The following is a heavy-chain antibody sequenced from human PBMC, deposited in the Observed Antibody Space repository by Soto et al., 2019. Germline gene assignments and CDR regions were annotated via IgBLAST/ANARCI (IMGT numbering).Heavy chain of an antibody. CDR3: AGVLRGWFDP. CDR2: ISHSGIT. J-gene: IGHJ5*02. Sequence: SETLSLTCAVSGGSITSANWWTWVRQPPGGGLEWIGEISHSGITNYKASLKSRVTMSVDKTKNDVSLKLTSVTAADTAVYYCAGVLRGWFDPWGQGTPVTVSS. CDR1: GGSITSANW. V-gene: IGHV4-4*02.